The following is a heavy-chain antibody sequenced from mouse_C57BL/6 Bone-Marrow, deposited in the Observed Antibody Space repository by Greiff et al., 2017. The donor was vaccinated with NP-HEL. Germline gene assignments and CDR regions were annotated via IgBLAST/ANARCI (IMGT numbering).Heavy chain of an antibody. J-gene: IGHJ3*01. D-gene: IGHD1-1*01. CDR3: ARSNCGSLFAY. CDR1: GYTFTSYW. CDR2: IDPSDSET. V-gene: IGHV1-52*01. Sequence: VQLQQPGAELVRPGSSVKLSCKASGYTFTSYWMHWVKQRPIQGLEWIGNIDPSDSETHYNQKFKDQAQLTVDQSSSTAYMQLSRLTSEAYEVYDCARSNCGSLFAYWGQGTLVTVSA.